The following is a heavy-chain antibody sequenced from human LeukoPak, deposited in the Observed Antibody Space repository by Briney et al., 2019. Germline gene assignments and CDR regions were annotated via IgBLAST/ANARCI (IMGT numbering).Heavy chain of an antibody. V-gene: IGHV4-38-2*01. CDR2: IYHSGST. D-gene: IGHD3-22*01. CDR1: GYSISSGYY. J-gene: IGHJ4*02. Sequence: SETLSLTCAVSGYSISSGYYWGRIRQPPGKGLEWIGSIYHSGSTYYNPSLKSRVTISVDTSKNQFSLKLSSVTAADTAVYYCARVGDDDSSGYYKGNYWGQGTLVTVSS. CDR3: ARVGDDDSSGYYKGNY.